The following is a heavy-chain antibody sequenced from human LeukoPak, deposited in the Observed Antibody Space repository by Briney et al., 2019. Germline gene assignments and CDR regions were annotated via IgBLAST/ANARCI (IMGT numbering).Heavy chain of an antibody. V-gene: IGHV3-30*04. D-gene: IGHD6-6*01. CDR1: GFTFSSYV. CDR3: ARGKGTSYLSSFDY. J-gene: IGHJ4*02. Sequence: GRSLGLSCAASGFTFSSYVMHWVRQAPGKGLEWVAIISYDGSNEYYADSVKGRFTISRDNSKNTLYLQMNSLRAADTAVYYCARGKGTSYLSSFDYWGQGTLVTVSS. CDR2: ISYDGSNE.